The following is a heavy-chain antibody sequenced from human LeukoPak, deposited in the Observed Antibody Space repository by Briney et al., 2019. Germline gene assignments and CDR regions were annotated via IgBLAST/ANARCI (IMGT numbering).Heavy chain of an antibody. CDR1: GYTFTSYY. CDR3: ARVLYGDYDLPYFDY. J-gene: IGHJ4*02. D-gene: IGHD4-17*01. CDR2: INPSGGST. Sequence: ASVKVSCKASGYTFTSYYMHWVRQAPGRGLEWMGIINPSGGSTSYAQKFQGRVTVTRDTSTSTVYMELSSLRSEDTAVYYCARVLYGDYDLPYFDYWGQGTLVTVSS. V-gene: IGHV1-46*01.